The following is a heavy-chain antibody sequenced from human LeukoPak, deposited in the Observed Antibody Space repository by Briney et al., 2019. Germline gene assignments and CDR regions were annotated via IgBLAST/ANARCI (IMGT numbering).Heavy chain of an antibody. V-gene: IGHV1-46*01. CDR1: GYTFTDYY. Sequence: GASVKVSCKASGYTFTDYYMHWVRQAPGQGLEWMGIINTSGGSTSYTQKFQGRVTMTRDTSISTAYMELSRLRSDDTAVYYCARGVFYGDDDFQHWGQGTLVTVSS. CDR2: INTSGGST. D-gene: IGHD4-17*01. CDR3: ARGVFYGDDDFQH. J-gene: IGHJ1*01.